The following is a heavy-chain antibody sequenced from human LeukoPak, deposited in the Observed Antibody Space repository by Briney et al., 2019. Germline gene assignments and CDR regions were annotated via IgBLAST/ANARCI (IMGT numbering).Heavy chain of an antibody. CDR2: INPNSGGT. Sequence: ASVKVSCKASGYTFTDYYMHWVRQAPGQGLEWMGWINPNSGGTDYAQKFQGRVTMTTDTSTTTAYMELRSLRSDDTAVYYCARGYDSSRRGAFDIWGQGTMVTVSS. V-gene: IGHV1-2*02. J-gene: IGHJ3*02. D-gene: IGHD3-22*01. CDR3: ARGYDSSRRGAFDI. CDR1: GYTFTDYY.